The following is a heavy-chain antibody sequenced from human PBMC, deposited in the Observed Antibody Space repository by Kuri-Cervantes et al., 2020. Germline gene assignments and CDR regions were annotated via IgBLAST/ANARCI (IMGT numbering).Heavy chain of an antibody. Sequence: GGSLRLSCAASGFTFSSYTMNWVRQAPGKGLEWVSSISGSGSRTYYADSVKGRFTISRDNARNSLFLQMNSLRVEDTAVYYCAGRSTRSSWKTFDIWGQGTMVTVSS. CDR2: ISGSGSRT. CDR3: AGRSTRSSWKTFDI. D-gene: IGHD6-13*01. V-gene: IGHV3-21*06. CDR1: GFTFSSYT. J-gene: IGHJ3*02.